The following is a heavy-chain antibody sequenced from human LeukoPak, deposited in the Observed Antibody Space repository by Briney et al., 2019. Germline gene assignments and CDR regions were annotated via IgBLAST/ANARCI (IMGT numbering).Heavy chain of an antibody. D-gene: IGHD4-23*01. CDR2: FDPEDGET. Sequence: ASVKVSCNVSGYTLTELSMHWVRQAPGKGLEWMGGFDPEDGETIYAQKFQGRVTMTEDTSTDTAYMELSSLRSEDTAVYHCATRTALLRWPKFDYWGQGTLVTVSS. CDR3: ATRTALLRWPKFDY. V-gene: IGHV1-24*01. CDR1: GYTLTELS. J-gene: IGHJ4*02.